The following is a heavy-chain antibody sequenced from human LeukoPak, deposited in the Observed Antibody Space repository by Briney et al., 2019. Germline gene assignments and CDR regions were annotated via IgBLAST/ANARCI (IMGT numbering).Heavy chain of an antibody. CDR1: GYTFTSYG. J-gene: IGHJ6*02. V-gene: IGHV1-18*01. Sequence: ASVKVSCKASGYTFTSYGISWVRQAPGQGLEWMGWISAYNGNTNYAQKLQGRVTMTTDTSTSTAYMELRSLRSDDTAVYYCAREGGGDYVYYYYGMDVWGQGTTVTVSS. D-gene: IGHD4-17*01. CDR3: AREGGGDYVYYYYGMDV. CDR2: ISAYNGNT.